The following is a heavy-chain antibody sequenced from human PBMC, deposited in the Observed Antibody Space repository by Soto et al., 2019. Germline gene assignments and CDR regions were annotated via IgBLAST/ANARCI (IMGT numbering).Heavy chain of an antibody. D-gene: IGHD6-13*01. CDR2: IWYDGSNK. CDR1: GFTFSNYG. J-gene: IGHJ4*02. Sequence: AQLVESGGGVVQPGRSLRLSCASSGFTFSNYGMLWVRQAPGKGLECVAVIWYDGSNKYYADSVKGRFTISRDNSKTTLFLQMDSLRVEDTAVYYCAKSAGKGGLAAPIDSWGQGTLVSVSS. CDR3: AKSAGKGGLAAPIDS. V-gene: IGHV3-33*06.